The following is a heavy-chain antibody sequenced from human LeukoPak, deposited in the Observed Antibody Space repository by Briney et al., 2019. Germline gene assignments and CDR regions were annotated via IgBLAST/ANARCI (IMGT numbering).Heavy chain of an antibody. CDR1: GGSISSSNW. V-gene: IGHV4-4*01. D-gene: IGHD3-10*01. Sequence: SGTLSLTCAVSGGSISSSNWWSWVRQPPGKGLEWIGEIYHSGSTNYNPSLKSRVTISVDKSKNQFSLKLSSVTAADTAVYCCARMSPRYYYGSGGLPGSDYWGQGTLVTVSS. J-gene: IGHJ4*02. CDR2: IYHSGST. CDR3: ARMSPRYYYGSGGLPGSDY.